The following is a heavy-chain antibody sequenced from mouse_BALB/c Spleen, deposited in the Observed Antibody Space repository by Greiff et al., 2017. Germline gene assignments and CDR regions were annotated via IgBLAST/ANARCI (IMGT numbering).Heavy chain of an antibody. V-gene: IGHV3-8*02. CDR2: ISYSGST. CDR3: ARSVITTANFDY. CDR1: GDSITSGY. J-gene: IGHJ2*01. D-gene: IGHD1-2*01. Sequence: EVKLVESGPSLVKPSQTLSLTCSVTGDSITSGYWNWIRKFPGNKLEYMGYISYSGSTYYNPSLKSRISITRDTSKNQYYLQLNSVTTEDTATYYCARSVITTANFDYWGQGTTLTVSS.